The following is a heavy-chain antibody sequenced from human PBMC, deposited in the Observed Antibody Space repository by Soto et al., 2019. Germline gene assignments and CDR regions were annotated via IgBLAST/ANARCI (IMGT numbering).Heavy chain of an antibody. V-gene: IGHV3-11*01. J-gene: IGHJ4*02. CDR1: GFTFSDYY. CDR2: ISSSGSTI. D-gene: IGHD6-13*01. CDR3: ARRISNPSSSCCWADY. Sequence: GGSLRLSCAASGFTFSDYYMSWIRQAPGKGLEWVSYISSSGSTIYYADSVKGRFTISRDNAKNSLYLQMNSLRAEDTAVYYFARRISNPSSSCCWADYWGQGTLVTVSS.